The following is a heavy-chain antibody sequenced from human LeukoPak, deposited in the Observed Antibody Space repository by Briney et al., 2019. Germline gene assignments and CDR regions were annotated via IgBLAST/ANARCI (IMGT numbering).Heavy chain of an antibody. CDR2: IIPIFGTA. D-gene: IGHD7-27*01. Sequence: SVTVSCKATGGTFTSYAISWVRQAPGQGLEWMGGIIPIFGTANYAQKFQGRVTITAEGCTSTAYMELSSLRSEDTAVYYCARNELGLNYYYYYYMDVWGKGTTVTASS. J-gene: IGHJ6*03. CDR3: ARNELGLNYYYYYYMDV. V-gene: IGHV1-69*01. CDR1: GGTFTSYA.